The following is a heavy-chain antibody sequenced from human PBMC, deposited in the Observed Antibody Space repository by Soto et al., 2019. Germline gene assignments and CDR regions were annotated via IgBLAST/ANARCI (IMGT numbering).Heavy chain of an antibody. J-gene: IGHJ6*02. Sequence: PGGSLRLSCAASGFILSSYAMTWVRQAPGKGLEWVSTIVHNGGTTFYAGSVKGRFTVSRDRSDKTVFLQMNSLRSEDTATYYCATKLREPGRPDYDYYPMDVWGRGTTVTVSS. CDR3: ATKLREPGRPDYDYYPMDV. CDR1: GFILSSYA. CDR2: IVHNGGTT. V-gene: IGHV3-23*01. D-gene: IGHD6-6*01.